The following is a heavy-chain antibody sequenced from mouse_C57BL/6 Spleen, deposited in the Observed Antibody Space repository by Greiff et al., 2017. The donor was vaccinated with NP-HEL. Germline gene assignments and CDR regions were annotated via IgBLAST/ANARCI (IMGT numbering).Heavy chain of an antibody. D-gene: IGHD4-1*01. CDR1: GFSLTSYG. Sequence: VKLVESGPGLVQPSHSLSITCTVSGFSLTSYGVHWVRQSPGKGLEWLGVIWRGGSTDYNAACMSRLSITKDNSKSQVFFKMNSLQADDTAIYYCAKNTLLGDNAMDYWGQGTSVTVSS. J-gene: IGHJ4*01. CDR3: AKNTLLGDNAMDY. V-gene: IGHV2-5*01. CDR2: IWRGGST.